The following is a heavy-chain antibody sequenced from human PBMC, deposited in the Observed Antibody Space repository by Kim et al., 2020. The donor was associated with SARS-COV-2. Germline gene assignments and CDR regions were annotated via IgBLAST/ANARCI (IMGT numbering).Heavy chain of an antibody. J-gene: IGHJ3*02. CDR3: AREARRRGRDKEPADAFDI. V-gene: IGHV3-21*01. CDR1: GFTFSSYS. D-gene: IGHD1-1*01. CDR2: ISISGTYT. Sequence: GGSLRLSCAASGFTFSSYSMNWVRQAPGKGLEWVSGISISGTYTAYADSLKGRITISRDNARDLLYLQMNSLRADDTAVYYCAREARRRGRDKEPADAFDIWGQGTLLIVSS.